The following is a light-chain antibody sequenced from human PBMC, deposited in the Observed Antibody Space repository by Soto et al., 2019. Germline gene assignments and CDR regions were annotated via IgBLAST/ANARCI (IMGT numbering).Light chain of an antibody. CDR1: QSVDWY. CDR3: QQRSNWPPIT. V-gene: IGKV3-11*01. Sequence: EIVLTQSPATLYLSPGDRATLSCRASQSVDWYVACYQQKPGQAPRLLIYDALKRATGTPDRFSGSGSGTDFTLTISRLEPEDFAVYYCQQRSNWPPITFGPGTKVDLK. J-gene: IGKJ3*01. CDR2: DAL.